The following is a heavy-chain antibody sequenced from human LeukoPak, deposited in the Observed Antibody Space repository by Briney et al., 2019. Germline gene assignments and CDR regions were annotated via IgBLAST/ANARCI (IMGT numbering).Heavy chain of an antibody. CDR2: IYCGDSDT. J-gene: IGHJ4*02. D-gene: IGHD2-8*02. Sequence: GESLKISCKTTGYSFTSYSIGWARRMPGKGLEWMGIIYCGDSDTRYSPSFQGQVTISADRTISTAYLQWSSLKASDPAVYYCAKGTLGSCSGVTCYEFDYWGQGTLVTVSS. CDR3: AKGTLGSCSGVTCYEFDY. V-gene: IGHV5-51*01. CDR1: GYSFTSYS.